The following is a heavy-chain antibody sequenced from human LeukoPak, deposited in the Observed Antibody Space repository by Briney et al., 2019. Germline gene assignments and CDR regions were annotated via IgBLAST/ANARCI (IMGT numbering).Heavy chain of an antibody. V-gene: IGHV5-51*01. D-gene: IGHD2-2*01. CDR1: GYSFTSYW. CDR3: VRAGAAAMKYYYYYYMDV. Sequence: GESLKISCKGSGYSFTSYWIGWVRQMPGKGLEWMGIIYPGDSGTRYSPSFQGQVTISADKSISTAYLQWSSLKASDTAMYYCVRAGAAAMKYYYYYYMDVWGKGTTVTVSS. CDR2: IYPGDSGT. J-gene: IGHJ6*03.